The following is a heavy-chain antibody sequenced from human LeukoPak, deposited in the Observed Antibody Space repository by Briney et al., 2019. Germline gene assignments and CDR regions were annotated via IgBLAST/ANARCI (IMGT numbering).Heavy chain of an antibody. CDR2: IYSGGSI. J-gene: IGHJ3*02. Sequence: GGSLRLSCAASGFTVSANHMSWVRQAPGRGLDWVSTIYSGGSIYYADSVKGRFTISRDNSKNTLYLQMNSLRVEDTAVYYCARASRVTTRLDAFDIWGQGTMVTVSS. CDR1: GFTVSANH. CDR3: ARASRVTTRLDAFDI. V-gene: IGHV3-53*01. D-gene: IGHD2-21*02.